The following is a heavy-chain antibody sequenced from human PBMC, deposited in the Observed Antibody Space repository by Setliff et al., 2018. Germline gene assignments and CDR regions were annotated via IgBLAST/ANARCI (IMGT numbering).Heavy chain of an antibody. CDR2: ISAYNGNT. Sequence: ASVKVSCKDSGYTFSTYGISWARQAPGQGLEWMGWISAYNGNTNYAQRFQGRVTMTTDTSTSTAYMELRSLRSDDTAVYYCARTLYDYDILTGPGYYFDYWGQGTLVTVSS. CDR1: GYTFSTYG. J-gene: IGHJ4*02. CDR3: ARTLYDYDILTGPGYYFDY. V-gene: IGHV1-18*01. D-gene: IGHD3-9*01.